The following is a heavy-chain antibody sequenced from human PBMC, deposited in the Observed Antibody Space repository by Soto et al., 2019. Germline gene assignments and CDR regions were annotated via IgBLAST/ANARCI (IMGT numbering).Heavy chain of an antibody. CDR3: TRAPEGYLRSGSYRRGHWFFDL. Sequence: EVQLLESGGGLVQPGGSLRLSCAASGFTFSSYAMGWIRQAPGKGLEWVSVIRGSGGSPDYADSVKGRFTVSRDNSKSTVYLQMNSLRAADTAIYYCTRAPEGYLRSGSYRRGHWFFDLWGRGTLGPVSS. CDR2: IRGSGGSP. D-gene: IGHD3-10*01. V-gene: IGHV3-23*01. CDR1: GFTFSSYA. J-gene: IGHJ2*01.